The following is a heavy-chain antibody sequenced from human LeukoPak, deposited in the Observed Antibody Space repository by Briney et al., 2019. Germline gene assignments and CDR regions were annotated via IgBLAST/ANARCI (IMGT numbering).Heavy chain of an antibody. J-gene: IGHJ5*02. CDR2: IHYSGSI. CDR1: GGSVSSSNYH. CDR3: ARTLFSSGYAA. D-gene: IGHD3-22*01. Sequence: SETLSLTCTVSGGSVSSSNYHWSWIRQPPGKGLEWIGSIHYSGSINYNPSLKSRVTISLDTSKNQISLEVSPVTAADTAVYHCARTLFSSGYAAWGQGTLVTVSS. V-gene: IGHV4-61*01.